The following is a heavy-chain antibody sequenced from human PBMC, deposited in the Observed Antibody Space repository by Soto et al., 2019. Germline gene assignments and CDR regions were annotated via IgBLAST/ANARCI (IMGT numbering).Heavy chain of an antibody. CDR2: IIPIFGTA. CDR3: DRVRGPYGVHNWFDP. D-gene: IGHD4-17*01. CDR1: GGTFSSYA. J-gene: IGHJ5*02. V-gene: IGHV1-69*01. Sequence: QVQLVQSGDEVKKPWSSVKVSCKASGGTFSSYAISWVRQSPGQGLEWMGGIIPIFGTANYAQKFQGRVTITADESTSTASRELRGLRSEDTAVYSCDRVRGPYGVHNWFDPWGRGTLVTVSS.